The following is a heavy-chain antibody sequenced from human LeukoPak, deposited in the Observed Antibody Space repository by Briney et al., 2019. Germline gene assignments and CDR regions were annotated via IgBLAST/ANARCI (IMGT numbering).Heavy chain of an antibody. CDR1: GFTFSSYS. D-gene: IGHD2-15*01. CDR3: ARDIVVVVAAARMDV. V-gene: IGHV3-21*01. Sequence: GWSLRLSCAASGFTFSSYSMNWVRQAPGKGLEWVSSISSSSSYIYYADSVKGRFTISRDNAKNSLYLQMNSLRAEDTAVYYCARDIVVVVAAARMDVWGQGTTVTVSS. CDR2: ISSSSSYI. J-gene: IGHJ6*02.